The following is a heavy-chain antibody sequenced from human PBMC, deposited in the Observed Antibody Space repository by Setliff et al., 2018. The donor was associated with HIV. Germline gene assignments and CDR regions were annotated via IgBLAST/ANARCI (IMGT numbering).Heavy chain of an antibody. CDR1: GFTFSTYS. Sequence: GGSLRLSCAASGFTFSTYSMNWVRQAPGKGLEWVSSISTSSNYIYYADSVKGRFTISRDNAKNSLYLQMNGLRAEDTAVYYCARGGITVGGYTLVGDRLWDHWGQGTPVTVSS. D-gene: IGHD3-16*01. J-gene: IGHJ4*02. CDR3: ARGGITVGGYTLVGDRLWDH. CDR2: ISTSSNYI. V-gene: IGHV3-21*01.